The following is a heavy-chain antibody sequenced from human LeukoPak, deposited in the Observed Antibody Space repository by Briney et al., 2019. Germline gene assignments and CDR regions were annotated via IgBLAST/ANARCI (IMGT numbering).Heavy chain of an antibody. CDR3: ISDSSYCSSTSCYNYFDY. CDR1: GLTFSSYW. D-gene: IGHD2-2*02. Sequence: GGSRRLACAAAGLTFSSYWMQWVRQAAGKGLGWVSRINSDGSRTIYADSGKGRFTIYRDKAKNTLYLQMNRLRATDTAVYYCISDSSYCSSTSCYNYFDYWGQGNLVTVSS. J-gene: IGHJ4*02. V-gene: IGHV3-74*01. CDR2: INSDGSRT.